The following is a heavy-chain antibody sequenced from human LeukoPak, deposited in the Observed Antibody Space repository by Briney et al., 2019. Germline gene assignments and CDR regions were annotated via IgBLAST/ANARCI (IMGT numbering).Heavy chain of an antibody. J-gene: IGHJ6*03. V-gene: IGHV1-69*06. Sequence: GASVKVSCKASGGTFSSYVISWVRQAPGQGLEWMGGIIPIFGTTNYAQKFQGRVTITADKSTSTAYMELSSLRSEDTAVYYCAKDGAQFYYGSQRAHPRSPYYYMDVWGKGTTVTVSS. CDR1: GGTFSSYV. CDR3: AKDGAQFYYGSQRAHPRSPYYYMDV. D-gene: IGHD3-10*01. CDR2: IIPIFGTT.